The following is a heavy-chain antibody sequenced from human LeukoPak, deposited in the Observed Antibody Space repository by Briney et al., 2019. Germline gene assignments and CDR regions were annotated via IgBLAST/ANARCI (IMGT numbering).Heavy chain of an antibody. CDR2: ISSSSGTI. Sequence: GGSLRLSCAASGFTFSSYGMHWVRQAPGKGLEWVSYISSSSGTIYYADSVRGRFTISRDNAKNSLYLQMNSLRAEDTAIYYCARVRRGGGYYMDVWAKGTTVTVSS. J-gene: IGHJ6*03. V-gene: IGHV3-48*01. D-gene: IGHD2-15*01. CDR3: ARVRRGGGYYMDV. CDR1: GFTFSSYG.